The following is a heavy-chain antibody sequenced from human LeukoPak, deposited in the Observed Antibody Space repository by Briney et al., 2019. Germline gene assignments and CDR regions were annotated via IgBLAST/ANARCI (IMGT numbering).Heavy chain of an antibody. V-gene: IGHV3-23*01. CDR2: ISGSGGST. J-gene: IGHJ4*02. D-gene: IGHD6-13*01. Sequence: SGGSLRLSCAASGFTFSSYAMSWVRQAPGKGLEWVSAISGSGGSTYYADSVKGRFTISRDNSKNTLYLQMNSLRAEDTAVYYCAIHLPVSGIAAAGPFDYWGQGTLVTVSS. CDR1: GFTFSSYA. CDR3: AIHLPVSGIAAAGPFDY.